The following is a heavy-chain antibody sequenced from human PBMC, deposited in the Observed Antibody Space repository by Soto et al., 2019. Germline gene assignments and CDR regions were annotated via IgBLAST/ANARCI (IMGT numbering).Heavy chain of an antibody. CDR1: GYIFTNYN. CDR3: ARDWFGHAFDG. J-gene: IGHJ3*01. Sequence: QLLQSGAEVKKPGASVKVSCKASGYIFTNYNITWVRQAPGQGLEWMGWITPYNGNTDYAQRLQGRLTMTTDISTRTAYMELRSLSIDDTAVYFCARDWFGHAFDGWGQGTRVTVSS. V-gene: IGHV1-18*01. D-gene: IGHD3-10*01. CDR2: ITPYNGNT.